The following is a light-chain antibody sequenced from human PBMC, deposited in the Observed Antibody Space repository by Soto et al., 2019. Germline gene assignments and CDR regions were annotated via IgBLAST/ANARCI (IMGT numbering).Light chain of an antibody. CDR3: SSYMTSSTFYV. J-gene: IGLJ1*01. Sequence: QSALTQPASVSGSPGQSITISCTGTSSDVGDYNYVSWYQQHPDKAPKLMIYDVSNRPSGVSNRFSGSKSGNTASLTISGLQAEDEADYYGSSYMTSSTFYVFGTGTKLTVL. CDR2: DVS. V-gene: IGLV2-14*01. CDR1: SSDVGDYNY.